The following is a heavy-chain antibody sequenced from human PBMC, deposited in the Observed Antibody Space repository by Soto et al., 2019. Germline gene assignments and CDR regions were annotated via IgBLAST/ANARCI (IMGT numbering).Heavy chain of an antibody. CDR1: GGTFSSYA. Sequence: QVQLVQSGAEVKKPGSSVKVSCKASGGTFSSYAISWVRQAPGQGLEWMGGIIPIFGTANYEQKFQGRVTITADESTSTAYMELSSLRSEDTAVYYCARAVLAQQLVNFWFDPWGQGTLVTVSS. V-gene: IGHV1-69*01. D-gene: IGHD6-13*01. J-gene: IGHJ5*02. CDR2: IIPIFGTA. CDR3: ARAVLAQQLVNFWFDP.